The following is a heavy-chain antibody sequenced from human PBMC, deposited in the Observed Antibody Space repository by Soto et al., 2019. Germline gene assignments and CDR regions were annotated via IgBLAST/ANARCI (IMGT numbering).Heavy chain of an antibody. D-gene: IGHD3-10*01. CDR3: ARDGYYGSGSYYKWYYYGMDV. V-gene: IGHV1-3*01. CDR1: GYTFTSYA. Sequence: GASVKVSCKASGYTFTSYAMHWVRQAPGQRLEWMGWINAGNGNTKYSQQFQGRVTITRDTSASTAYMELSSLRSEDTAVYYCARDGYYGSGSYYKWYYYGMDVWGQGTTVTVSS. J-gene: IGHJ6*02. CDR2: INAGNGNT.